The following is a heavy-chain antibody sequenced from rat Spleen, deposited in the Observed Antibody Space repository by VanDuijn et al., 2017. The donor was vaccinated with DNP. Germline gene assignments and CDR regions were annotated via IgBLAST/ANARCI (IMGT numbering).Heavy chain of an antibody. J-gene: IGHJ1*01. CDR3: ATGGYLRDWYFDF. CDR2: IINTGGSS. D-gene: IGHD2-2*01. Sequence: EVQLVESGGGLVQPGRSLKLSCVASGFTFNNYWMTWIRQAPGKGLEWVASIINTGGSSYYPDSVKGRFTISRDNAKSTLYLQMNSLRSEDTATYYCATGGYLRDWYFDFWGPGTMVTVSS. CDR1: GFTFNNYW. V-gene: IGHV5-31*01.